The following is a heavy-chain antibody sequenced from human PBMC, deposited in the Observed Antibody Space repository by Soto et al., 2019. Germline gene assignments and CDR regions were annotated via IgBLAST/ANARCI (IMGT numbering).Heavy chain of an antibody. CDR1: GGSFSGYY. V-gene: IGHV4-34*01. CDR3: ARGLRSELLWFGELSTELDY. CDR2: INHSGST. D-gene: IGHD3-10*01. Sequence: QVQLQQWGAGLLKPSETLSLTCAVYGGSFSGYYWSWIRQPPGKGLEWIGEINHSGSTNYNPSLKSRVTISVDTSKNQFSLKLSSVTAADTAVYYCARGLRSELLWFGELSTELDYWGQGTLVTVSS. J-gene: IGHJ4*02.